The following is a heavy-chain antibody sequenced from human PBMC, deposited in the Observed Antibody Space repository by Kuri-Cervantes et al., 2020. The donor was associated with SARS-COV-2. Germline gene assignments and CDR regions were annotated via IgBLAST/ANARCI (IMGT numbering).Heavy chain of an antibody. J-gene: IGHJ4*02. CDR2: IRYDGSNK. V-gene: IGHV3-30*02. Sequence: GESLKISCAASGFTFSSYGMHWVRQAPGKGLEWVAFIRYDGSNKYYADSVKGRFTISRDNSKNTLYLQMNSLRAEDTALYYCAKDQHGIIAVVAAIDYWGQGTLVTVSS. CDR1: GFTFSSYG. CDR3: AKDQHGIIAVVAAIDY. D-gene: IGHD2-15*01.